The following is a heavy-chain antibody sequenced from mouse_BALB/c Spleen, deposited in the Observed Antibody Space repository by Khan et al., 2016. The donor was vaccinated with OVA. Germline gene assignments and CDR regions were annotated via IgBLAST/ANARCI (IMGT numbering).Heavy chain of an antibody. J-gene: IGHJ4*01. CDR2: INTYTGEP. V-gene: IGHV9-3-1*01. CDR3: ARPPYFSYTLDY. Sequence: QIQLVQSGPELRKPGETVKISCKASGYTFTNYGMNWVKQSPGKALKWMGWINTYTGEPTYADDFKERFAFSLETSASTAYLQINNLKNEDTATYFCARPPYFSYTLDYWGQGTSVTGSS. CDR1: GYTFTNYG. D-gene: IGHD2-10*01.